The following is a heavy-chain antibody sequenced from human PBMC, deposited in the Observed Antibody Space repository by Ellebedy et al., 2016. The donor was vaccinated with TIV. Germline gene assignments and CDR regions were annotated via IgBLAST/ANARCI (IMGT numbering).Heavy chain of an antibody. V-gene: IGHV3-23*01. J-gene: IGHJ4*02. CDR1: GFSFSSYA. Sequence: GESLKISCAASGFSFSSYAMNWVRQAPGKGLEWVSVITGRGDAAMYADSVRGRFTISKDNSKNTLYLHMSSLTVEDTAVYYCAKAFLIVSNFDHWGQGVLVTVSS. CDR2: ITGRGDAA. D-gene: IGHD1-26*01. CDR3: AKAFLIVSNFDH.